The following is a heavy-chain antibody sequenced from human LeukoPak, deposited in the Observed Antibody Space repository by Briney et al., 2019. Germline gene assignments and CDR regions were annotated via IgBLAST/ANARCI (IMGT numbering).Heavy chain of an antibody. J-gene: IGHJ6*02. Sequence: GGSLRLSCAASGFTFSNHAMQWVRQAPGKGLEWVAVVSYDGTTKYYADSVKGRFTISRDNAKNSLYLQMNSLRAEDTAVYYCAAYCGGDCYGMDVWGQGTTVTVSS. CDR1: GFTFSNHA. CDR3: AAYCGGDCYGMDV. CDR2: VSYDGTTK. D-gene: IGHD2-21*01. V-gene: IGHV3-30-3*01.